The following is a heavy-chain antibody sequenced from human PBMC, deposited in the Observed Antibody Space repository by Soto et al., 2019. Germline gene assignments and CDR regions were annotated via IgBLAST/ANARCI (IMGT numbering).Heavy chain of an antibody. Sequence: GGSLRLSCAASGFTFSSYSMNWVHQAPGKGLEWVSSISSSSSYIYYADSVKGRFTISRDNAKNSLYLQMNSLRAEDTAVYYCARDKSSGWYYFDYWGQGTLVTVYS. CDR3: ARDKSSGWYYFDY. D-gene: IGHD6-19*01. CDR2: ISSSSSYI. CDR1: GFTFSSYS. V-gene: IGHV3-21*01. J-gene: IGHJ4*02.